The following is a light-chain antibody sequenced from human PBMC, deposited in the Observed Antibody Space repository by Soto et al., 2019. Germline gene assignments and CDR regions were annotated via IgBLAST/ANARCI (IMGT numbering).Light chain of an antibody. CDR3: QQRGT. J-gene: IGKJ1*01. Sequence: EIVLTQSPATLSLSPGERATLSCRASQSVSSYLAWYQQKPGQAPRLLIYGASNRATGIPARFSGSGSGTDFTLTISSLEPEDFAVYYCQQRGTFGQGTKVEIK. CDR1: QSVSSY. CDR2: GAS. V-gene: IGKV3-11*01.